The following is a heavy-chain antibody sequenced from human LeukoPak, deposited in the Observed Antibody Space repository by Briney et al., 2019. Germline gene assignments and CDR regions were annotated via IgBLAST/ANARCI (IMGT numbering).Heavy chain of an antibody. J-gene: IGHJ3*02. Sequence: GESLKISCKASGYNFPAYWIAWVRQMPGKGLEWMGIIYPGDSDTRYSPSFQGQVTISADKSISTAYLQWSSLKASDTAMYYCASATTHDAFDIWGQGTMVTVSS. D-gene: IGHD2-15*01. CDR1: GYNFPAYW. CDR3: ASATTHDAFDI. V-gene: IGHV5-51*01. CDR2: IYPGDSDT.